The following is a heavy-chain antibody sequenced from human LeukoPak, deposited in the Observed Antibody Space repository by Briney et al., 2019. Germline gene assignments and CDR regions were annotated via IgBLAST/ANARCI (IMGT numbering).Heavy chain of an antibody. J-gene: IGHJ4*02. CDR3: AREGGLLYDY. D-gene: IGHD2-15*01. V-gene: IGHV1-69*13. Sequence: SVKVSCKASGGTFSSYAISWVRQAPGQGLEWMGGIIPIFGTPNYAQKFQGRVTITADESTSTAYMELNSLRSEDTAVYYCAREGGLLYDYWGQGTLVTVSS. CDR2: IIPIFGTP. CDR1: GGTFSSYA.